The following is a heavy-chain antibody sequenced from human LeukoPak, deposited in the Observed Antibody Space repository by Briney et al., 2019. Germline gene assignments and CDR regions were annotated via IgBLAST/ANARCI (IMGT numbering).Heavy chain of an antibody. CDR1: GFTFSSYA. V-gene: IGHV3-30*02. CDR2: IRSDGSNK. J-gene: IGHJ4*02. Sequence: GGSLRLSCAASGFTFSSYAMHWVRQAPGKGLEWVAFIRSDGSNKSYADSVKGRFTISRDNSKNTLYLQMNSLRAEDTAVYYCAKRSPMIVAPFDYRGQGTLVTVSS. CDR3: AKRSPMIVAPFDY. D-gene: IGHD3-22*01.